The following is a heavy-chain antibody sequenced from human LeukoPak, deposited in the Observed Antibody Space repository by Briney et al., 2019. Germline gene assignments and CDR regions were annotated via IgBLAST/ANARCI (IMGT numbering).Heavy chain of an antibody. CDR3: ARGDDSSGYYYEGAFDI. J-gene: IGHJ3*02. CDR1: GGSISSYY. Sequence: PSETLSLTCTVSGGSISSYYWSGIRQPPGKGLEWIGYIYYSGSTNYNPSLKSRVTISVDTSKNQFSLKLSSVTAADTAVYYCARGDDSSGYYYEGAFDIWGQGTMVTVSS. D-gene: IGHD3-22*01. CDR2: IYYSGST. V-gene: IGHV4-59*01.